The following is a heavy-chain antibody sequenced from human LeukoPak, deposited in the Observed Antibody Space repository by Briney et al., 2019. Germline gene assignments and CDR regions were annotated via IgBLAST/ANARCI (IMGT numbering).Heavy chain of an antibody. CDR1: GYSFTSYW. V-gene: IGHV5-51*01. CDR2: IYPGDSDT. D-gene: IGHD2-21*02. J-gene: IGHJ4*02. CDR3: ARHDYGGDCYSNFDY. Sequence: GESLKISCKSSGYSFTSYWIGWVRQMPGKGLEWMGIIYPGDSDTRYSPSFQGQVTISADKSTSTAYLQWSSLEASDTAMYYCARHDYGGDCYSNFDYWGQGTLVTVSS.